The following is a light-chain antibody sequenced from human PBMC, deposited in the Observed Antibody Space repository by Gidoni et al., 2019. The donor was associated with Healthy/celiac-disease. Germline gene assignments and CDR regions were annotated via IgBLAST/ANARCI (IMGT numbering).Light chain of an antibody. CDR1: QSVSSN. CDR2: GAS. Sequence: EILLTPSPATLSASPGERATLPCRASQSVSSNLVWYQQKPGQAPRLLIYGASTRATGGPARFSGSGSGTEFTLTISSLQSEDFAIYYCQQYDNWPPYTFGQGTNLEIK. J-gene: IGKJ2*01. CDR3: QQYDNWPPYT. V-gene: IGKV3-15*01.